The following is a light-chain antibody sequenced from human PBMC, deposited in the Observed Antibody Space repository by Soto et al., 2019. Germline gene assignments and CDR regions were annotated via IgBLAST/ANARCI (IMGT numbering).Light chain of an antibody. V-gene: IGLV2-14*01. CDR2: DVS. J-gene: IGLJ2*01. Sequence: QSALTQRASVSGSPGQSITISCTGTSSDVGGYNYVSWYQQHPGKAPKLMIYDVSNRPSGVSNRFSGSKSGNTASLTISGLQAEDEADYYCSSYTSSSTLVFGVGTQLTVL. CDR1: SSDVGGYNY. CDR3: SSYTSSSTLV.